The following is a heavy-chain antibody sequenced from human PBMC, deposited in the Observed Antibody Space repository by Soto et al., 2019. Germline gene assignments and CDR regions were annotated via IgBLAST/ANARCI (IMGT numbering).Heavy chain of an antibody. J-gene: IGHJ4*02. CDR2: ISGSGGST. Sequence: GGSLRLSCAASGFTFSSYAMSWVRQAPGKGLEWVSAISGSGGSTYYADSVKGRFTISRDNSKNTLYLQMNSLRAEDTAVYYCAKRPSLYDSAYYFDYWGQGTLVTVSS. D-gene: IGHD3-3*01. CDR3: AKRPSLYDSAYYFDY. CDR1: GFTFSSYA. V-gene: IGHV3-23*01.